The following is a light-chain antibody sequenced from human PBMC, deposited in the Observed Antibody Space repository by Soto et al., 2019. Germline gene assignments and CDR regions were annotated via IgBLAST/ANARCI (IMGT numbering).Light chain of an antibody. CDR1: QSVSSY. Sequence: KQSPAAVSVSPGESATLSSRASQSVSSYVAWYQQKPGQAPRLLIYDASNRAAGIPARFSGSGSGTDFTLTISRLEPEDFAVYYCQQRSNWSTFGQGTRLEI. CDR3: QQRSNWST. V-gene: IGKV3-11*01. J-gene: IGKJ5*01. CDR2: DAS.